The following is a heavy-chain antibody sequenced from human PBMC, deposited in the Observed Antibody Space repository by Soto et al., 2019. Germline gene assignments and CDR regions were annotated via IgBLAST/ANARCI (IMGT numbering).Heavy chain of an antibody. CDR1: GGSISSYY. CDR3: AREFSTVTNYGMDV. Sequence: SETLSLTCTVSGGSISSYYWSWIRQPPGKGPEWIGYFYYSGSTNYNPSLKSRVTISVDTSKNQFSLKLSSVTAADTAVYYCAREFSTVTNYGMDVWGQGTTVTVSS. V-gene: IGHV4-59*01. CDR2: FYYSGST. J-gene: IGHJ6*02. D-gene: IGHD4-17*01.